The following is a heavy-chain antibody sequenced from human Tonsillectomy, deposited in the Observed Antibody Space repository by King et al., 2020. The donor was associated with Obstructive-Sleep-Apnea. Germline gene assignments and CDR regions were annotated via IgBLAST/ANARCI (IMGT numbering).Heavy chain of an antibody. CDR3: APLAYSRSWHFNWFDP. V-gene: IGHV5-51*01. Sequence: VQLVESGAEVKKPGESLKISCKGSGFTTTTYWIGWVRQMPGKGLEWMGIIYPGDSDTRYSPSFQGQVTISVDKSISTAYLQWSSLKASDTALYYCAPLAYSRSWHFNWFDPWGQGTLVTFSS. D-gene: IGHD6-13*01. J-gene: IGHJ5*02. CDR2: IYPGDSDT. CDR1: GFTTTTYW.